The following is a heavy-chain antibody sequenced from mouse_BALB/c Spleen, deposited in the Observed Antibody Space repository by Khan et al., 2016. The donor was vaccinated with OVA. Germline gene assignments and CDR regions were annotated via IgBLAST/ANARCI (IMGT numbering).Heavy chain of an antibody. CDR3: ARQPYVHYNIMDY. V-gene: IGHV2-6-1*01. D-gene: IGHD1-1*01. J-gene: IGHJ4*01. CDR2: IWSDGST. Sequence: VKLKESGPGLVAPSQSLSITCTISGFSLTNYGIHWVRQPPGKGLEWLVVIWSDGSTTYNSALKSRLTISKDNSKSQVFLKMNSLQTDDTAMYFCARQPYVHYNIMDYWSQGTSVTVSS. CDR1: GFSLTNYG.